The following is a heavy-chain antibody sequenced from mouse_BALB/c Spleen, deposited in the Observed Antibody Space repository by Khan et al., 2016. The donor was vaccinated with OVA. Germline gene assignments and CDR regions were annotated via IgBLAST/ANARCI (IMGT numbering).Heavy chain of an antibody. CDR1: GYTFTSYW. Sequence: QVQLQQPGAELVKAGASVKMSCKASGYTFTSYWMHWVKQRLGQGLEWFAETNPTNGRTYYNEKFKSKATLTVDKSYRTAYMLLSGPTFEESAVYYCARIKKIVATYFDYWGQGTTLTVSS. V-gene: IGHV1S81*02. J-gene: IGHJ2*01. D-gene: IGHD1-1*01. CDR2: TNPTNGRT. CDR3: ARIKKIVATYFDY.